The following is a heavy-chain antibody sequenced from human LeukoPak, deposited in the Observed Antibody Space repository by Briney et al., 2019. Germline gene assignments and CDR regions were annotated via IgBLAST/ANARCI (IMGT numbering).Heavy chain of an antibody. Sequence: PSETLSLTCAVYGGSFSGYYWSWIRRPPGKGLEWIGEIYNSGSTIYNPSLKSRVTISVDTSKNQLSLNLISVTAADTAVYYCVRAYDYWGQGTLVTVSS. V-gene: IGHV4-34*01. CDR1: GGSFSGYY. CDR2: IYNSGST. CDR3: VRAYDY. J-gene: IGHJ4*02.